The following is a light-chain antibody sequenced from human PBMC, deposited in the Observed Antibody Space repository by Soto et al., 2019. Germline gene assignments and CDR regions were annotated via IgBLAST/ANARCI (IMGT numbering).Light chain of an antibody. V-gene: IGLV3-21*01. CDR3: QVWESSREQV. Sequence: SYELTQPPSVSVAPTETATVTCGGSNIGSKSVHWYQQKPGQAPVLVIHNDHDRPSGIPERFFGSNSGDTATLTISTVEAGDEADYFCQVWESSREQVFGGGTKVTVL. CDR1: NIGSKS. J-gene: IGLJ2*01. CDR2: NDH.